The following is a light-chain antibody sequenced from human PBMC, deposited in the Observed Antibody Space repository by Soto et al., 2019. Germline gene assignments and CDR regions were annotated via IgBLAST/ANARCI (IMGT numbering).Light chain of an antibody. Sequence: QSALTQPASVARAPGQSITISCSGTISNVGTYNSVSWYQQHPGKAPKLIIYDASHRPSGVSYRFSGSKSGRTASLTISGLQAEYEADYYCGSYTSGSSYVFGSGTKLTVL. CDR1: ISNVGTYNS. V-gene: IGLV2-14*01. J-gene: IGLJ1*01. CDR3: GSYTSGSSYV. CDR2: DAS.